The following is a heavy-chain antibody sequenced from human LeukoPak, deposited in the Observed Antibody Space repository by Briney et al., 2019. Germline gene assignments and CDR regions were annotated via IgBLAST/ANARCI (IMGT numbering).Heavy chain of an antibody. CDR2: IYTSGST. J-gene: IGHJ4*02. D-gene: IGHD3-3*01. Sequence: SETLSLTCTVSGGSISSYYWSWIRQPAGKGLEWIGRIYTSGSTNYNPSLKSRVTISVDRSKNQFSLKLSSATAADTAVYYCASSITIFGVVQGGFDYWGQGTLVTVSS. CDR1: GGSISSYY. CDR3: ASSITIFGVVQGGFDY. V-gene: IGHV4-4*07.